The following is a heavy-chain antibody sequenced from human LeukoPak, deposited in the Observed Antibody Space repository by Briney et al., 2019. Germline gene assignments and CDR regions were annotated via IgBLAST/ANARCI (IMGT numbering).Heavy chain of an antibody. J-gene: IGHJ4*02. Sequence: GGSLRLSCAASGSYWMHWVRQAPGKGLVWVSHINSEGSWTSYADSVKGRFTISKDNAKNMVYLQMNNLRAEDTAVYYCVSFYETYWGRGTLVTVSS. V-gene: IGHV3-74*01. D-gene: IGHD2/OR15-2a*01. CDR2: INSEGSWT. CDR3: VSFYETY. CDR1: GSYW.